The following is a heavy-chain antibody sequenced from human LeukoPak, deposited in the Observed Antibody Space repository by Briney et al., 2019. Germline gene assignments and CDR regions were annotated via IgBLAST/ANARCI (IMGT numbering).Heavy chain of an antibody. CDR2: IYYSGST. D-gene: IGHD2-2*01. Sequence: SETLSLTCTVSGGSLSSDYWSWIRQPPGKGLEWMGYIYYSGSTNYNPSLKSRVTISVDTSKNQFSLKLSSVTAADTAVYYCARVAVVVPAAFLDYGDYVHFDYWGQGTLVTVSS. J-gene: IGHJ4*02. V-gene: IGHV4-59*01. CDR3: ARVAVVVPAAFLDYGDYVHFDY. CDR1: GGSLSSDY.